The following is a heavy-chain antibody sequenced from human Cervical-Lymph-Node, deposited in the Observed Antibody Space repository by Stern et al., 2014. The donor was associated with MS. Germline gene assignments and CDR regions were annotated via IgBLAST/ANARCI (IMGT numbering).Heavy chain of an antibody. CDR1: GYTFTSYA. Sequence: QVQLVQSGAEVTKPGASVKVSCKASGYTFTSYAMHWVRHAPGQKLEWMGWINAGSGNTKYSQKYQGRVAITRDTSASTAYMELSSLRSEDTAVYYCARNRVWGGTDYWGQGTLVTVSS. CDR2: INAGSGNT. D-gene: IGHD3-16*01. CDR3: ARNRVWGGTDY. J-gene: IGHJ4*02. V-gene: IGHV1-3*01.